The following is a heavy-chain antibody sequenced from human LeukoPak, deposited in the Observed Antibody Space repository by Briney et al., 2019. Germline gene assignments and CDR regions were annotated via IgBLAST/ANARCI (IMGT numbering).Heavy chain of an antibody. V-gene: IGHV1-2*02. CDR1: GYTFTGYY. J-gene: IGHJ4*02. D-gene: IGHD6-19*01. Sequence: ASVKVSCKASGYTFTGYYMHWVRQAPGQGLEWMGWINPNSGGTNYAQKLQGRVTMTTDTSTSTAYMELRSLRSDDTAVYYCARDLRQWLTTGPGAYWGQGTLVTVSS. CDR3: ARDLRQWLTTGPGAY. CDR2: INPNSGGT.